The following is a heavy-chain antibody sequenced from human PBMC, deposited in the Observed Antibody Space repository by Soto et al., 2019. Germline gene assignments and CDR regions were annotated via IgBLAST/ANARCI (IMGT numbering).Heavy chain of an antibody. J-gene: IGHJ3*02. CDR1: GGTFSSYT. V-gene: IGHV1-18*01. Sequence: ASVKVSCKASGGTFSSYTISWVRQAPGQGLEWMGWISAYNGNTNYAQKNQGRVTMTTDTSTSTAYMELRSLRSDDTAVYYCARDKYYYDSSGYYFGASDIWGQGTMVTVSS. CDR3: ARDKYYYDSSGYYFGASDI. CDR2: ISAYNGNT. D-gene: IGHD3-22*01.